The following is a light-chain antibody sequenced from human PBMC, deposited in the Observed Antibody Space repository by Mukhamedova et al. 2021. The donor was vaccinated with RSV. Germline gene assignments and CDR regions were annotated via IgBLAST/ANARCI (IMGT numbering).Light chain of an antibody. CDR3: QQGNSFPL. J-gene: IGKJ4*01. V-gene: IGKV1-12*01. Sequence: RVHGGVPSRFNGSGSGTDFTLTTSSLQPEDFATYYCQQGNSFPLFGGGTKVEIK.